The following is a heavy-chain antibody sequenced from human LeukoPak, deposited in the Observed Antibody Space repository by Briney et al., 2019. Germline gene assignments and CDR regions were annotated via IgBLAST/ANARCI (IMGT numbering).Heavy chain of an antibody. D-gene: IGHD3-3*01. V-gene: IGHV1-2*02. CDR1: GYTFTGYY. J-gene: IGHJ4*02. Sequence: ASVKVSCKASGYTFTGYYMHWVRQAPGQGLEWMGWINPNSGGTNYAQKFQGRVTMTRDTSISTAYMELSRLRSDDTAVYYCARDTKAIFGVVTRWYYFDYWGQGTLVTVSS. CDR3: ARDTKAIFGVVTRWYYFDY. CDR2: INPNSGGT.